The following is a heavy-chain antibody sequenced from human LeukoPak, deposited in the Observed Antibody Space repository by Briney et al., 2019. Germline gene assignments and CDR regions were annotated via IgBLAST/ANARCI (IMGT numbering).Heavy chain of an antibody. J-gene: IGHJ4*02. CDR1: GFTFSTYV. CDR3: AKPTYYYDSSGYSSWADYFDY. Sequence: GGSLRLSCAASGFTFSTYVMNWVRQAPGKGLEWVAVISYDGSNKYYADSVKGRFTISRDNSKNTLYLQMNSLRAEDTAVYYCAKPTYYYDSSGYSSWADYFDYWGQGTLVTVSS. V-gene: IGHV3-30*18. CDR2: ISYDGSNK. D-gene: IGHD3-22*01.